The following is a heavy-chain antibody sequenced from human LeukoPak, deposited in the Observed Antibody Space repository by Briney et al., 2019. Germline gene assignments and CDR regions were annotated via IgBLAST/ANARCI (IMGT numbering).Heavy chain of an antibody. D-gene: IGHD5-12*01. V-gene: IGHV3-21*01. J-gene: IGHJ6*03. CDR2: ISSSSSFI. CDR3: ARDSGRGYVLRIRYYYYYMDV. Sequence: GGSLRLSCAASGFTFSSYSMNWVRQAPGKGLEWVSYISSSSSFIYYADSVKGRFTISRDNAKNSLYLQMNSLRAEDTAVYYCARDSGRGYVLRIRYYYYYMDVWGKGTTVTVSS. CDR1: GFTFSSYS.